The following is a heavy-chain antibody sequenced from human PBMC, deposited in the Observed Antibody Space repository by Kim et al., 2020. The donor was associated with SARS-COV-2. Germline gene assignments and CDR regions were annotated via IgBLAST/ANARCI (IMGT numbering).Heavy chain of an antibody. CDR3: ARAYSWYDEVSYNWFDP. J-gene: IGHJ5*02. Sequence: SETLSLTCTVSGGSISSGGYYWSWIRQHPGKGLEWIGYIYYSGSTYYNPSLKSRVTISVDTSKNQFSLKLSSVTAADTAVYYCARAYSWYDEVSYNWFDPWGQGTLVTVSS. CDR2: IYYSGST. CDR1: GGSISSGGYY. D-gene: IGHD6-13*01. V-gene: IGHV4-31*03.